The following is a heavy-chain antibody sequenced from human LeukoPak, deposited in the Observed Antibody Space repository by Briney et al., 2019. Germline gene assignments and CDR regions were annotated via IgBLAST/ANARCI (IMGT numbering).Heavy chain of an antibody. Sequence: GGSLRLSCAASGFTFSSYAMSWVRQAPGRGLEWVAGIDSDLGRTHFADSMKGRFTIYRDNSKNTLYLQMNDLRAEDTAVYYCARGQWLALDYWGQGTLVTVSS. V-gene: IGHV3-23*01. CDR1: GFTFSSYA. J-gene: IGHJ4*02. D-gene: IGHD6-19*01. CDR2: IDSDLGRT. CDR3: ARGQWLALDY.